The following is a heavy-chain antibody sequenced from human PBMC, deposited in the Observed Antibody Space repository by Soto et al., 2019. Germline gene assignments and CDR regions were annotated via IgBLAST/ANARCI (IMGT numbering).Heavy chain of an antibody. V-gene: IGHV1-69*04. CDR2: IIPILGIA. CDR1: GGTFSSYP. J-gene: IGHJ5*02. D-gene: IGHD2-15*01. Sequence: SVKVSCKASGGTFSSYPISWVRQAPGQGLEWMGRIIPILGIADYAQKFQGSVTITADKSTSTVYMELSSLRSEDTAVYYCARDHRYCSGGTCYSTCFDPWGQGTPVTVSS. CDR3: ARDHRYCSGGTCYSTCFDP.